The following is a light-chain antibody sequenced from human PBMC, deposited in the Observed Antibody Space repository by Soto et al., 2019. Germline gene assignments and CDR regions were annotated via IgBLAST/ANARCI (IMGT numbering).Light chain of an antibody. CDR1: RSNIGSNY. V-gene: IGLV1-47*01. Sequence: QYVLTQPPSASGTPGQRATFSCSGGRSNIGSNYVFWYQQFPGTAPKLLIYRNNQRPSGVPDRFSGSKSGTSASLAISGLRSEDEADYYCTSWDDSLYHVVFGGGTQLTVL. CDR3: TSWDDSLYHVV. CDR2: RNN. J-gene: IGLJ2*01.